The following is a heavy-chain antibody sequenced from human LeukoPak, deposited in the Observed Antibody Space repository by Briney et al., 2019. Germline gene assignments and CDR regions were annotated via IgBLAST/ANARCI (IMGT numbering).Heavy chain of an antibody. Sequence: GGSLRLSCAASGFTFSHYAMHWVRQAPGKGLEYVSGISSNGGSTYYANSVKGRFTISRDISKSTLNLQMGSLRPEDMAVYYCARTGSGSYHIDYWGQGTLVTVSS. CDR1: GFTFSHYA. CDR3: ARTGSGSYHIDY. CDR2: ISSNGGST. D-gene: IGHD3-10*01. J-gene: IGHJ4*02. V-gene: IGHV3-64*01.